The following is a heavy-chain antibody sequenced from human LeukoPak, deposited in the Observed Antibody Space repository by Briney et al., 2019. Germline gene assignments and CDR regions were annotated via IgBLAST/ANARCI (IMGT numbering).Heavy chain of an antibody. Sequence: PGGSLRLSCAASGFTFSSYWMSWVRRAPGKGPEWLATIRYDAGTRYYADSMRGRFTISRDNAQNSLYLQINSLRAEDTAIYYCAIIGTPGETEYYRLWGQGTRVTVSS. J-gene: IGHJ1*01. D-gene: IGHD2-21*01. V-gene: IGHV3-7*01. CDR1: GFTFSSYW. CDR3: AIIGTPGETEYYRL. CDR2: IRYDAGTR.